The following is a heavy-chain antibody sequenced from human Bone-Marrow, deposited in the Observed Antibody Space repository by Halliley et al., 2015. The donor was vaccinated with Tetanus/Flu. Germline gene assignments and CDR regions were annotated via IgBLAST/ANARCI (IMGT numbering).Heavy chain of an antibody. CDR1: NYSLSSGYS. V-gene: IGHV4-38-2*01. D-gene: IGHD2-15*01. J-gene: IGHJ4*02. CDR3: ARRFSGGSFFHF. Sequence: LRLSCGVSNYSLSSGYSWGWIRQPPGKGLEWIGSMYHSGRTDYNPSLNNRVTLSIDTSKKQFSLRLTSVTASDTAVYYCARRFSGGSFFHFWGQGTLVTVSS. CDR2: MYHSGRT.